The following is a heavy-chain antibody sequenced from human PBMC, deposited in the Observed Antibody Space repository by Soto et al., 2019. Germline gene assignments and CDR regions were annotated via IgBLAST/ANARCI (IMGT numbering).Heavy chain of an antibody. J-gene: IGHJ4*02. D-gene: IGHD3-16*01. CDR2: IIPIFGTA. V-gene: IGHV1-69*06. CDR1: GGTFSSYA. Sequence: GASVKVSCKASGGTFSSYAISWVRQAPGQGLEWMGGIIPIFGTANYAQKFQGRVTITADKSTSTAYMELRSLRSDDTAVYYCARDPGWGGLVDYWGQGTLVTVSS. CDR3: ARDPGWGGLVDY.